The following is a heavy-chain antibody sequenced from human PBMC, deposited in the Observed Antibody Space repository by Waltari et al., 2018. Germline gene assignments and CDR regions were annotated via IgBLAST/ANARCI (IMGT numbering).Heavy chain of an antibody. CDR3: ARELAPVVVAATVPDY. CDR1: GGTFSSYA. J-gene: IGHJ4*02. D-gene: IGHD2-15*01. Sequence: QVQLVQSGAEVKKPGSSVKVSCKASGGTFSSYAISWVRQAPGQGLEWMGRIIPIFGTANYARKFQGRGTITADKSTSTAYMELSSLRSEDTAVYYCARELAPVVVAATVPDYWGQGTLVTVSS. CDR2: IIPIFGTA. V-gene: IGHV1-69*08.